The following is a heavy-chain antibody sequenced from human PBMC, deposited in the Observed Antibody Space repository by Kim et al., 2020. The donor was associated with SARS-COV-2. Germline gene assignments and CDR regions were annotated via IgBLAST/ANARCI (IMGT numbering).Heavy chain of an antibody. CDR2: IYYSGST. D-gene: IGHD4-17*01. J-gene: IGHJ6*02. CDR1: GGSISSSSYY. Sequence: SETLSLTCTVSGGSISSSSYYWGWIRHPPGKGLEWIGSIYYSGSTYYNPSLKSRVTISVDTSKNQFSLKLSSVTAADTAVYYCASSRSGATVVTPNYYYYGMDVWGQGTTVTVSS. CDR3: ASSRSGATVVTPNYYYYGMDV. V-gene: IGHV4-39*01.